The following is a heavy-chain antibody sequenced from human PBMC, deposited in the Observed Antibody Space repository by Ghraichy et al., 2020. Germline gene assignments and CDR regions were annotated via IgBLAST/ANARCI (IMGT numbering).Heavy chain of an antibody. CDR3: VKDAKTIIAVAGHGAFDI. J-gene: IGHJ3*02. Sequence: GESLNISCSASGFTFSSYAMHWVRQAPGKGLEYVSAISSNGGSTYYADSVKGRFTISRDNSKNTLYLQMSSLRAEDTAVYYCVKDAKTIIAVAGHGAFDIWGQGTMVTVSS. CDR1: GFTFSSYA. V-gene: IGHV3-64D*09. D-gene: IGHD6-19*01. CDR2: ISSNGGST.